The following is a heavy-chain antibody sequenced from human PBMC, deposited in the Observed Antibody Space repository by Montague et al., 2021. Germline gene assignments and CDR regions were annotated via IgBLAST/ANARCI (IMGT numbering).Heavy chain of an antibody. CDR2: ITLDGSST. D-gene: IGHD6-13*01. CDR3: ARNLASAAPGAFDI. V-gene: IGHV3-74*01. J-gene: IGHJ3*02. CDR1: GFSFSSYW. Sequence: PLRLSCAASGFSFSSYWMHWVRQAPGKGLLWVSRITLDGSSTTFADSVKGRFTTSRDNAKATLYLQMNSLGVEDTAVYYCARNLASAAPGAFDIWGQGTMVTVSS.